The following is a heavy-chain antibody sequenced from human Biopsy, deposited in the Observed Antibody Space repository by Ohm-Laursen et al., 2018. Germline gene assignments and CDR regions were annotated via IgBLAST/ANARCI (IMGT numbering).Heavy chain of an antibody. D-gene: IGHD3-3*01. CDR2: ISNSGTT. J-gene: IGHJ4*02. V-gene: IGHV4-59*08. CDR1: GSSVRSLF. Sequence: SVTLSLTCTVSGSSVRSLFLTWIRPPPGQGLQGIGSISNSGTTKSGPSLKRRVIISLHTTKNQLPLILTPVTAADTAVYYCARLSTLFGVADFTDDWGQGTLVTVSP. CDR3: ARLSTLFGVADFTDD.